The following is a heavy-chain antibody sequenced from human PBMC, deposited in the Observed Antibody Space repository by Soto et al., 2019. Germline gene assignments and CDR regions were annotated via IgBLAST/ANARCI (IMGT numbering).Heavy chain of an antibody. V-gene: IGHV1-18*01. D-gene: IGHD2-2*01. CDR3: ARVFIVVVPAAIRNYGMEV. CDR1: GYTFTSYG. Sequence: ASVKVSCKASGYTFTSYGISWVRQAPGQGLEWMGWISAYNGNTNYAQKLQGRVTMTTDTSTSTAYMELRSLRSDDTAVYYCARVFIVVVPAAIRNYGMEVWGQGTTVTVSS. CDR2: ISAYNGNT. J-gene: IGHJ6*02.